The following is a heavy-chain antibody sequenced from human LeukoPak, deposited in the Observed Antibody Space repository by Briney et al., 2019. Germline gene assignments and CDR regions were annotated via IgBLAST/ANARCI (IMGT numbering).Heavy chain of an antibody. J-gene: IGHJ3*01. CDR3: ARSRLFHYYGDL. CDR2: ISAYNGNT. CDR1: GYTFASYG. D-gene: IGHD3-10*01. V-gene: IGHV1-18*01. Sequence: ASVKVSCKASGYTFASYGISWVRQAPGQGLEWMGWISAYNGNTNYAQKLQGRVTMTTDTSTSTAYMELRSLRSDDTAVYYCARSRLFHYYGDLWGQGTMVTVSS.